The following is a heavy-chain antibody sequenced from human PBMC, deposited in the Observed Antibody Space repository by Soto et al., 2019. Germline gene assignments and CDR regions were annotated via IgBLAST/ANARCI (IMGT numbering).Heavy chain of an antibody. V-gene: IGHV1-18*01. CDR2: ISGYNVNT. D-gene: IGHD6-19*01. CDR1: GYTFSNYG. CDR3: SRSIMVGGWFDPNYYHGMDV. J-gene: IGHJ6*02. Sequence: QVQLVQSGAEVKKPGASVTVSCKTSGYTFSNYGFNWVRQAPGVGLVWMGWISGYNVNTKYAQAVQGRVAITTDTSTGTVHMELGSQKSDDTTIYYCSRSIMVGGWFDPNYYHGMDVWGQGTTVTVSS.